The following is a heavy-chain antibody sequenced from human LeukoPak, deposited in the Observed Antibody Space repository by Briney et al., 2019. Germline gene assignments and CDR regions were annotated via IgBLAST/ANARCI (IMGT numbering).Heavy chain of an antibody. D-gene: IGHD3-22*01. CDR3: ATTRYDSSGIDY. Sequence: ASVKVSCKASGYTFTSYYINWVRQATGQGLEWMGWMNPNRGNTGYAQKFQGRVTMTKNTSISTAYMELSSLRSEDTAVYYCATTRYDSSGIDYWGQGTLVTVSS. CDR2: MNPNRGNT. CDR1: GYTFTSYY. J-gene: IGHJ4*02. V-gene: IGHV1-8*01.